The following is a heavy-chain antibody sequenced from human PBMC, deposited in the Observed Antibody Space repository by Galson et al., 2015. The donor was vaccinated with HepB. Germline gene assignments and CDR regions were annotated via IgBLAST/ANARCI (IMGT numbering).Heavy chain of an antibody. CDR2: IRSKANSYAT. J-gene: IGHJ4*02. CDR3: TGLGYYDSSGYPTPFDY. D-gene: IGHD3-22*01. CDR1: GFTFSGSA. V-gene: IGHV3-73*01. Sequence: SLRLSCAASGFTFSGSAMHWVRQASGKGLEWVGRIRSKANSYATAYAASVKGRFTISRDDSKNTAYLQMNSLKTEDTAVYYCTGLGYYDSSGYPTPFDYWGQGTLVTVSS.